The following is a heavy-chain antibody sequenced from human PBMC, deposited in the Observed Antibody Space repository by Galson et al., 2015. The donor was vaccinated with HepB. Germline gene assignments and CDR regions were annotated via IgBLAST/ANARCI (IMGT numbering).Heavy chain of an antibody. CDR1: GFTFSSYG. V-gene: IGHV3-30*18. Sequence: SLRLSCAASGFTFSSYGMHWVRQAPGKGLEWVAVISYDGSNKYYADSVKGRFTISRDNSKNTLYLQMNSLRAEDTAVYYCAKVVDDYGDYVDAFDIWGQGTMVTVSS. D-gene: IGHD4-17*01. CDR3: AKVVDDYGDYVDAFDI. J-gene: IGHJ3*02. CDR2: ISYDGSNK.